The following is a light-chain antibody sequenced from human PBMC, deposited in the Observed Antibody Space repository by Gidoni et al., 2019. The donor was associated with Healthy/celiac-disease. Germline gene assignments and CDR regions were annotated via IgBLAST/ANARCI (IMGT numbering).Light chain of an antibody. CDR2: DAS. V-gene: IGKV1-33*01. CDR1: QDISNY. Sequence: IQMTQSPSSLSASVGDRVTITCQASQDISNYLNWYQQKPGKAPKRLIYDASNLETGVPSRFSGSGSGTDFTFTISSLQPEDIATYYCQQYDNLPLMYTFGQGTKLEIK. J-gene: IGKJ2*01. CDR3: QQYDNLPLMYT.